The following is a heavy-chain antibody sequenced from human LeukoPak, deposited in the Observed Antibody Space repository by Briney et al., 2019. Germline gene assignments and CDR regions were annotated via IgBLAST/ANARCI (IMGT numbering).Heavy chain of an antibody. V-gene: IGHV4-61*02. D-gene: IGHD1-26*01. J-gene: IGHJ3*02. CDR3: ARDTTFSGSYYGDAFDI. Sequence: SXXLSLTCTVSGGSISSGSYYWSWIRQPAGKGLEWIGRIYTSGSTNYNPSLKSRFTISVDTSKNQFSLKLSSVTAADTAVYYCARDTTFSGSYYGDAFDIWGQGTMVTVSS. CDR2: IYTSGST. CDR1: GGSISSGSYY.